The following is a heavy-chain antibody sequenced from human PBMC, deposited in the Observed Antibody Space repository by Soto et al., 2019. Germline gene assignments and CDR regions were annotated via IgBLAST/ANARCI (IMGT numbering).Heavy chain of an antibody. Sequence: PSQTLSLTCAISGDSVSSNSAGWNWIRQTPSRGLEWLGRTYYRSKWYFNYAVSVESRITINPDTSKNQFSLQLSPVTPDDTAVYYCARGSWDDVSGHYYMDVWGKGTTVTVSS. CDR3: ARGSWDDVSGHYYMDV. D-gene: IGHD1-1*01. CDR1: GDSVSSNSAG. V-gene: IGHV6-1*01. J-gene: IGHJ6*03. CDR2: TYYRSKWYF.